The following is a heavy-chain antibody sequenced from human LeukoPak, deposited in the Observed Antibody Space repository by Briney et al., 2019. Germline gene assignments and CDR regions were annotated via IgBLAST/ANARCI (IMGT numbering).Heavy chain of an antibody. D-gene: IGHD3-3*01. Sequence: GASVQFSCKASGYTFTSYDINWVRQATGQGLEWMGWINPNSGNTGYAQKFQGRVTMTRNTSISTAYMELSSLRSEDTAVYYCARLQEEWLSQGPYYYYGMDVWGQGTTVTVSS. CDR1: GYTFTSYD. CDR3: ARLQEEWLSQGPYYYYGMDV. V-gene: IGHV1-8*01. CDR2: INPNSGNT. J-gene: IGHJ6*02.